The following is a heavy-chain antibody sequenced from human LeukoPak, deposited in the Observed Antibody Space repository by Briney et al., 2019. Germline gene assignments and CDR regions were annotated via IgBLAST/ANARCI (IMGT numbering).Heavy chain of an antibody. CDR3: ARAVGPFDF. CDR2: IWYDGSIK. CDR1: GFTFSTYG. V-gene: IGHV3-33*01. J-gene: IGHJ3*01. Sequence: GGSLRLSCAASGFTFSTYGMHWVLQAPGKGLEWVAVIWYDGSIKYYGDSVKGRFTISRDNSKNTLYLQMNSLRAEDTAMYYCARAVGPFDFWGPGTLVIVSS.